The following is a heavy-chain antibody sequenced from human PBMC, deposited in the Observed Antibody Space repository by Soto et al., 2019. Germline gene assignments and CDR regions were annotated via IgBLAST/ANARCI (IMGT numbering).Heavy chain of an antibody. D-gene: IGHD2-2*01. Sequence: GGSLRLPCAASGFTCSSYSMNCVRQATGKGLEWVSSISSSSSYIYYADSVKGRFTISRDNAKNSLYLQMNSLRAEDTAVYYCARDTGQYQMLSDYYYYGMDVSGQGTTVTVPS. CDR3: ARDTGQYQMLSDYYYYGMDV. V-gene: IGHV3-21*01. J-gene: IGHJ6*02. CDR1: GFTCSSYS. CDR2: ISSSSSYI.